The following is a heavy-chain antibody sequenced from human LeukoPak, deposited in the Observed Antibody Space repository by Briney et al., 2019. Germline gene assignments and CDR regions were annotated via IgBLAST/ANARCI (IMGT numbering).Heavy chain of an antibody. CDR2: VSYTGST. V-gene: IGHV4-59*01. CDR3: ARVDTHRRHSTSWHFDY. D-gene: IGHD6-13*01. CDR1: GGSISSYF. J-gene: IGHJ4*02. Sequence: SETLSLTCTVSGGSISSYFWSWTRQPPGKTLEWIGYVSYTGSTNYDPSLKGRVTISVDTSENQLSLKLTSVTAADTAVYYCARVDTHRRHSTSWHFDYWGQGTLVTVST.